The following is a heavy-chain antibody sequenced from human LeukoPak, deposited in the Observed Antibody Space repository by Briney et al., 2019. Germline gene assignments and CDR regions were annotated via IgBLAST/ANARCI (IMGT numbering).Heavy chain of an antibody. CDR2: ISAYNGNT. CDR3: ARYLLSEWELPASYMDV. V-gene: IGHV1-18*01. D-gene: IGHD1-26*01. Sequence: GASVKVSCKASGYTFTSYGISWVRQAPGQGLEWMGWISAYNGNTNYAQKLQGRVTMTTDTSTSTAYMELRSLRSDDTAVYYCARYLLSEWELPASYMDVWGKGTTVTVSS. J-gene: IGHJ6*03. CDR1: GYTFTSYG.